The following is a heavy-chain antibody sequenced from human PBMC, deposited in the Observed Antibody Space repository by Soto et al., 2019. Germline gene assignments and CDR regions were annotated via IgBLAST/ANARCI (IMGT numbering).Heavy chain of an antibody. CDR1: GFTFKSYS. Sequence: GGSLRLSCVTSGFTFKSYSMHWLRQAPGKGLEWVAVTSGDGNAKSYADSVKGRFTSSRDNSQTMLYLYMNSLRTDDTAVYYFAREVVTTQWYSDNWGQGILVNASS. CDR2: TSGDGNAK. V-gene: IGHV3-30-3*01. D-gene: IGHD1-1*01. CDR3: AREVVTTQWYSDN. J-gene: IGHJ4*02.